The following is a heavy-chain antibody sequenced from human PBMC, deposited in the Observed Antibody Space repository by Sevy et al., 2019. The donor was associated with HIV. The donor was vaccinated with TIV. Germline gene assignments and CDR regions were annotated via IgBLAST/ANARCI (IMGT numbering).Heavy chain of an antibody. CDR3: SKRAHGSGSYYYLPFDY. Sequence: SGPTLVNPTQTLTLTCTFSGFSLSTSGVGVGWIRQPPGKALEWLALIYWDDDKRYSPSLKSRLTITKDTSKNQVVLKMTNLDPCDTANFYRSKRAHGSGSYYYLPFDYWGQGTLVTVSS. J-gene: IGHJ4*02. V-gene: IGHV2-5*02. D-gene: IGHD3-10*01. CDR2: IYWDDDK. CDR1: GFSLSTSGVG.